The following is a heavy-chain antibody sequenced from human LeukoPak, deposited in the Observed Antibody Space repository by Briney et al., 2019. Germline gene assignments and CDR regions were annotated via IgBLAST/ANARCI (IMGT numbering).Heavy chain of an antibody. V-gene: IGHV3-74*01. J-gene: IGHJ4*02. Sequence: GGSLRLSCAASGIAFSRYWMHRVRQAPGKGLVWISLVKLDGTVATYADSVRGRFTISRDNAKNTLYLQMNSLRAEDTAVYYCARGGTGYPYYWGQGTLVTVSS. CDR1: GIAFSRYW. CDR3: ARGGTGYPYY. CDR2: VKLDGTVA. D-gene: IGHD3/OR15-3a*01.